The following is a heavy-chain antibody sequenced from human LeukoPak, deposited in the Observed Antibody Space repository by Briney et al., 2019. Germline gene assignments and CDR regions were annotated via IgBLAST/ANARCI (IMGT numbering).Heavy chain of an antibody. Sequence: GGSLRLSCAASGFTFSSYWMSWVRQAPGKGLEWVANIKQDGSEKYYVDSVKGRFTISRDNAKNSLYLQMYSLRAEDTAVYYCARGGFLEWSNDAFDIWGQGTMVTVSS. CDR1: GFTFSSYW. J-gene: IGHJ3*02. CDR2: IKQDGSEK. V-gene: IGHV3-7*03. D-gene: IGHD3-3*01. CDR3: ARGGFLEWSNDAFDI.